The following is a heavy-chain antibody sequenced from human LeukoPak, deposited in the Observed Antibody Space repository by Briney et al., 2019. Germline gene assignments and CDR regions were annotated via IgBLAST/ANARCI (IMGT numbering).Heavy chain of an antibody. CDR1: GFTVGSNY. V-gene: IGHV3-66*02. D-gene: IGHD2-2*01. CDR3: AREVRGYCSSTSCESH. CDR2: IYSGGST. Sequence: GGSLRRSCAASGFTVGSNYMSWVRQAPGKGLEWVSVIYSGGSTYYADSVKGRFTISRDNSKNTLYLQMNSLRAEDTAVYYCAREVRGYCSSTSCESHWGQGTLVTVSS. J-gene: IGHJ4*02.